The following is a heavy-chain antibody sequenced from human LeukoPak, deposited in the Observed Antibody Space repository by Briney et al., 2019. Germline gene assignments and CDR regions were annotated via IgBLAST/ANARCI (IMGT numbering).Heavy chain of an antibody. CDR1: GFTFSSYW. CDR3: ARGDSRGAATNYGDYEATDY. V-gene: IGHV3-7*01. CDR2: IKQDESEK. Sequence: GGSLRLSCAASGFTFSSYWMTWVRQAPGKGLEWVANIKQDESEKYYVDSVKGRFTISRDNAKDSLYLQMNSLRAEDTAVYYCARGDSRGAATNYGDYEATDYWGQGTLVTVSS. J-gene: IGHJ4*02. D-gene: IGHD4-17*01.